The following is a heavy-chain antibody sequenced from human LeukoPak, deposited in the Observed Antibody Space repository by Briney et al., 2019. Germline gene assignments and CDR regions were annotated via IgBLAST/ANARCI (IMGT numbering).Heavy chain of an antibody. CDR3: ARESRRIQLWLSDYYYYYGMDV. D-gene: IGHD5-18*01. J-gene: IGHJ6*02. Sequence: PSETLTLTCTVSGGSISSSSYYWGWIRQPPGKGLEWIGSIYYSGSTYYNPSLKSRVTISVDTSKNQFSLKLSSVTAADTAVYYRARESRRIQLWLSDYYYYYGMDVWGQGTTVTVSS. V-gene: IGHV4-39*02. CDR2: IYYSGST. CDR1: GGSISSSSYY.